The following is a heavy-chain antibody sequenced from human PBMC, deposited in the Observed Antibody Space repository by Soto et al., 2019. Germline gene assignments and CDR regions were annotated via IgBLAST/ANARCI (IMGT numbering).Heavy chain of an antibody. D-gene: IGHD2-2*02. CDR1: GFTFSNFD. Sequence: GGSLRLSCATSGFTFSNFDMHWVRQVPGKGLEWVSAIGAARDPYYLGSVKGRFTISRENAKNSVYLQMNDLRAGDSAVYYCARAYTGRLPRRADYYYAMDVWGQGTTVTVSS. V-gene: IGHV3-13*05. CDR3: ARAYTGRLPRRADYYYAMDV. CDR2: IGAARDP. J-gene: IGHJ6*02.